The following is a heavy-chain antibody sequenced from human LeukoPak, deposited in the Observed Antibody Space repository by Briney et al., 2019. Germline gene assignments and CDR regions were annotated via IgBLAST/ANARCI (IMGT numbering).Heavy chain of an antibody. CDR1: GYTFTSYY. D-gene: IGHD6-19*01. J-gene: IGHJ6*02. V-gene: IGHV1-46*01. CDR2: INPSGGST. Sequence: ASVKVSCKATGYTFTSYYMHWVGQAPGQGLEWMGIINPSGGSTSYAQKFQGRVTMNRDTSTSTVYMDLSSLRSEDTAVYYCARDAPYSSGWSYYYYYGMDVWGQGTTVTVSS. CDR3: ARDAPYSSGWSYYYYYGMDV.